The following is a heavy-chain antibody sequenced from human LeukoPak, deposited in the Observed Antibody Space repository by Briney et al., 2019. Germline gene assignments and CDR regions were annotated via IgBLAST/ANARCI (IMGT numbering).Heavy chain of an antibody. V-gene: IGHV5-51*01. Sequence: GDSLKIPCKGSGYIFTTYWIAWVRQMPGKGLEWMGIVYPSDSDTRYSPSFQGQVTISVDKSITTAYLKWSSLKASDTAMYYCATTVTTSSSDAFDIWGQGTMVTVSS. J-gene: IGHJ3*02. D-gene: IGHD4-17*01. CDR1: GYIFTTYW. CDR2: VYPSDSDT. CDR3: ATTVTTSSSDAFDI.